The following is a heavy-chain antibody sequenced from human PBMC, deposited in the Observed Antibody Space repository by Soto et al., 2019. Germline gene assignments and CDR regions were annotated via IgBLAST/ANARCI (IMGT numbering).Heavy chain of an antibody. CDR3: ARDERGDYALRH. D-gene: IGHD2-21*02. CDR2: IYHSGST. Sequence: QLQLQESGSGLVKPSQTLSLTCAVSGGSISSGGYSWNWIRQPPGKGLEWLGYIYHSGSTFYSPSHKRLVTISVDVSKNQFFLKLSSVTAADTADYDRARDERGDYALRHWGQGALVTVSS. CDR1: GGSISSGGYS. V-gene: IGHV4-30-2*01. J-gene: IGHJ4*02.